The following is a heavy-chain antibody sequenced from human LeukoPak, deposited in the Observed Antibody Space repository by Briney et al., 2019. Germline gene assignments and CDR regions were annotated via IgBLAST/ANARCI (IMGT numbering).Heavy chain of an antibody. CDR2: ISGSGGST. D-gene: IGHD6-19*01. Sequence: GGSLRLSCAASGFTFSSYAMSWVRQAPGKGLEWVSAISGSGGSTYYADSVKGRFTISRDNSKNTLYLQMNSLRAEDTAVYYCAKTPDPTYSSGWFSCAEYFQHWGQGTLVTVSS. J-gene: IGHJ1*01. CDR3: AKTPDPTYSSGWFSCAEYFQH. CDR1: GFTFSSYA. V-gene: IGHV3-23*01.